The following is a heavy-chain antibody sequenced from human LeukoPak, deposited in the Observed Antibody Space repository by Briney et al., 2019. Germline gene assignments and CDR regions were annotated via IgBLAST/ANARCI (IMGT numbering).Heavy chain of an antibody. V-gene: IGHV3-53*01. J-gene: IGHJ2*01. CDR2: LYSGADT. D-gene: IGHD3-10*01. CDR3: ARVGDHYHWYFDL. Sequence: PGGSLTLSCEASGFSVGTKYMNWVRQAPGKGLDWVSILYSGADTYYADSVKGRFTISRDSSKNTLFLHMNSLRADDTAIYYCARVGDHYHWYFDLWGRGTRVSVSS. CDR1: GFSVGTKY.